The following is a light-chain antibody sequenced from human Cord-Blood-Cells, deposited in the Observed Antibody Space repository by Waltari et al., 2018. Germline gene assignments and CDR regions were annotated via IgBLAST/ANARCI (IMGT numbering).Light chain of an antibody. CDR3: QQYYSTPT. J-gene: IGKJ1*01. CDR2: WAS. V-gene: IGKV4-1*01. Sequence: DIVLTQSPDSLAVSLGERATIHCTSSQSVLYSSNNKNYLAWYQQKPGQPPKLLIYWASTRESGVPDRFSGSGSGTDFNLTISSLQAEDVAVYYCQQYYSTPTFGQGTKVEIK. CDR1: QSVLYSSNNKNY.